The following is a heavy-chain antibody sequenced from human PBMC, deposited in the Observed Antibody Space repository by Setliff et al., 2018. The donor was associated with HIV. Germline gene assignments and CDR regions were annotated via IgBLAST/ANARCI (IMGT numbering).Heavy chain of an antibody. Sequence: PSETLSLTCTISGGSLDSGNYYWSWIRQPAGKGLEWIGRASPSGSSNYSPSLKSRVSISIDTSKQFSLNVRSLTAADTAVYYCARSNSGSGTGRGYYYHMDVWGNGTTVTVS. CDR2: ASPSGSS. CDR1: GGSLDSGNYY. J-gene: IGHJ6*03. CDR3: ARSNSGSGTGRGYYYHMDV. D-gene: IGHD3-9*01. V-gene: IGHV4-61*02.